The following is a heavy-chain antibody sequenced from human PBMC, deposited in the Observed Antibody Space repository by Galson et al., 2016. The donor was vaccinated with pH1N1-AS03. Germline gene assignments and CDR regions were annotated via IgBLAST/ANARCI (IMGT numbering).Heavy chain of an antibody. CDR1: DDTFTSHG. D-gene: IGHD3-16*01. Sequence: SVKVSCKASDDTFTSHGISWVRQAPGQGLEWMGWISANNGDTNYAQKFQGRVTMTTDTSTSTTYVELRSLRSDDTAVYYCARMEKRWGDAYDIWGQGTMVTVSS. V-gene: IGHV1-18*01. J-gene: IGHJ3*02. CDR3: ARMEKRWGDAYDI. CDR2: ISANNGDT.